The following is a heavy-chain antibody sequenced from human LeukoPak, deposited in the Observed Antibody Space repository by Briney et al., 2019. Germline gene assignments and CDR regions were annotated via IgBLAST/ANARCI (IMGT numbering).Heavy chain of an antibody. J-gene: IGHJ3*02. Sequence: SETLSLTCAVSGGSISSDNYSWSWIRQPPGKGLEWIGYIYHSGSTYYNSSLKSRVSISVDRSKNQFSLKLSSVTAADTAVYYCAREISGYDAFDIWGQGTMVTVSS. CDR2: IYHSGST. CDR3: AREISGYDAFDI. CDR1: GGSISSDNYS. D-gene: IGHD3-22*01. V-gene: IGHV4-30-2*01.